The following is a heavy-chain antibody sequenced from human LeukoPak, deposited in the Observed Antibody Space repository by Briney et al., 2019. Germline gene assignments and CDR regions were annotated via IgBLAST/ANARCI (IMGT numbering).Heavy chain of an antibody. CDR3: ARDNDFWSGYQQNWFDP. CDR2: INPSGGST. V-gene: IGHV1-46*01. J-gene: IGHJ5*02. CDR1: GYTFTSYY. Sequence: ASVKVSCKASGYTFTSYYMHWVRQAPGQGLEWMGIINPSGGSTSYAQKYQGRVTMTRDMSTSTVYMELSSLRSEDTAVYYCARDNDFWSGYQQNWFDPWGQGTLVTVSS. D-gene: IGHD3-3*01.